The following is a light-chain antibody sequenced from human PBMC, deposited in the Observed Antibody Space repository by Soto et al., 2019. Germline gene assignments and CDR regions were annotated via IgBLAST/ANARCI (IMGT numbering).Light chain of an antibody. J-gene: IGKJ2*01. CDR3: QQYGSS. V-gene: IGKV3-20*01. CDR1: QCVSSTY. CDR2: GAS. Sequence: EIVLTQSPGTLSLSAGERATLSCRTSQCVSSTYLAWYQQKPGQAPRLLIYGASTRATGIPDRFSGSGSGTDFTLTISRLEPEDFAVYYCQQYGSSFGQGTKLEIK.